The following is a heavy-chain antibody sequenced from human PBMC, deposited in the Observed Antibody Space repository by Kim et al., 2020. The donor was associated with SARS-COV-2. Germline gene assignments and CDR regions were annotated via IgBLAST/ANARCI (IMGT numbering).Heavy chain of an antibody. D-gene: IGHD5-12*01. J-gene: IGHJ6*02. CDR1: GGTFSSYA. CDR3: ARVDGGYDRPSLQPKDYGGMDV. CDR2: IIPIFGTA. V-gene: IGHV1-69*13. Sequence: SVKVSCKASGGTFSSYAISWVRQAPGQGLEWMGGIIPIFGTANYAQKFQGRVTITADESTSTAYMELSSLRSEDTAVYYCARVDGGYDRPSLQPKDYGGMDVWGQGTTVTVSS.